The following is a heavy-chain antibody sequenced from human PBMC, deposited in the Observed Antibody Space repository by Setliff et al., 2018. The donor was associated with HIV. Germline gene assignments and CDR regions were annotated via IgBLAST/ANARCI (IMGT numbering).Heavy chain of an antibody. Sequence: SETLSLTCSVSHGSIFGDYWSWVRQSPGKGLEWIAWIDDSGNTNYNPSLKGRVTISVDTSKNQFSLKLSSVTAADSAVYYCARWPPHRSSDYDQEYYFDYWGQGTLVTVSS. CDR3: ARWPPHRSSDYDQEYYFDY. CDR2: IDDSGNT. CDR1: HGSIFGDY. D-gene: IGHD3-22*01. V-gene: IGHV4-59*08. J-gene: IGHJ4*02.